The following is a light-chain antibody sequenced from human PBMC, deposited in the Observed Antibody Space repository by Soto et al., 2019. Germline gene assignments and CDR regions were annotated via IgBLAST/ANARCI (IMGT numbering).Light chain of an antibody. Sequence: EKIITQSPPPLSLSPGERATPPPPASQNVKTRLAWYQQKPGQAPRLLIFDAFTRATGIPARFSGSASGTDFTLTISSLQSEDSAVYYCQQYDEWPLTFGGGTKVDIK. CDR1: QNVKTR. J-gene: IGKJ4*01. V-gene: IGKV3-15*01. CDR2: DAF. CDR3: QQYDEWPLT.